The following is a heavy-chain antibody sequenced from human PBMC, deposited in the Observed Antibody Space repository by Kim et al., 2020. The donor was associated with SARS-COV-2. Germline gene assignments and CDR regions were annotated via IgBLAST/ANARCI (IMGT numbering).Heavy chain of an antibody. CDR2: ISGSGGNT. J-gene: IGHJ6*02. V-gene: IGHV3-23*01. Sequence: GGSLRLSCAASGFTFSSYAMNWVRQAPGKGLEWVSVISGSGGNTYYADSVKGRFTITRDNSKNTLYLQLNSLGAEDTAVYYCAKSYGSGSYYSYYYGMDVWGQGTTVPVSS. D-gene: IGHD3-10*01. CDR3: AKSYGSGSYYSYYYGMDV. CDR1: GFTFSSYA.